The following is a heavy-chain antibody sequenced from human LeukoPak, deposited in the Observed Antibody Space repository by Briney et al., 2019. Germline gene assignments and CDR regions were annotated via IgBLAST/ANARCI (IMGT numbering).Heavy chain of an antibody. CDR2: IYSGGST. Sequence: GGSLRLSCAASGFTVSSNYMSWVRQAPGKGLEWVSVIYSGGSTYYADSVKGRFTISRDNAKNSLYLQMNSLRAEDTAVYYCARVPDDYGDYLFYYYYYGMDVWGQGTTVTVSS. V-gene: IGHV3-66*01. J-gene: IGHJ6*02. CDR1: GFTVSSNY. D-gene: IGHD4-17*01. CDR3: ARVPDDYGDYLFYYYYYGMDV.